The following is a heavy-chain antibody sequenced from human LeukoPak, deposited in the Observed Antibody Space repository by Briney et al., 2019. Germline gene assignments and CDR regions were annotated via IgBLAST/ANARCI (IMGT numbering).Heavy chain of an antibody. CDR3: ARDYDFWSGYHGPDY. J-gene: IGHJ4*02. Sequence: GGSLRLSCAASGFTFSSYAMSWVRQAPGKGLEWVSAISGNGGSTYYADSVKGRFTISRDNAKNSLYLQMNSLRAEDTAVYYCARDYDFWSGYHGPDYWGQGTLVTVSS. V-gene: IGHV3-23*01. D-gene: IGHD3-3*01. CDR2: ISGNGGST. CDR1: GFTFSSYA.